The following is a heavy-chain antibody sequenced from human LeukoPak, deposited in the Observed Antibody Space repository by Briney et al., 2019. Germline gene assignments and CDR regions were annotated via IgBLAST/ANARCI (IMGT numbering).Heavy chain of an antibody. CDR3: ARVRGLSYYYDSSGYSDY. CDR2: IYYSGST. V-gene: IGHV4-39*07. J-gene: IGHJ4*02. Sequence: PSETLSLTCTVSGGSISSSSYYWGWIRQPPGKGLEWIGSIYYSGSTYYNPSLKSRVTISVDTSKNQFSLKLSSVTAADTAVYYCARVRGLSYYYDSSGYSDYWGQGTLVTVSS. CDR1: GGSISSSSYY. D-gene: IGHD3-22*01.